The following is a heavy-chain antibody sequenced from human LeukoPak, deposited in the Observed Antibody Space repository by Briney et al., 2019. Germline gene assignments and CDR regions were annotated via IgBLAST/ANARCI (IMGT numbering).Heavy chain of an antibody. CDR1: GFTLNNAR. CDR2: IRSKIDGGTT. V-gene: IGHV3-15*01. J-gene: IGHJ4*02. CDR3: IPVHYRGYDSVLSDY. Sequence: GGSLRLSCATSGFTLNNARMSWVRQAPGKGLEWVGRIRSKIDGGTTNYPASVEGRFTISRDDSKNTLYLQMNSLKTEDTALYYCIPVHYRGYDSVLSDYWGQGTLVTVSS. D-gene: IGHD5-12*01.